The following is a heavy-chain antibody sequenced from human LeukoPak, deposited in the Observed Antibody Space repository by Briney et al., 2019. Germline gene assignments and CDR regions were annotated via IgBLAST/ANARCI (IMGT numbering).Heavy chain of an antibody. D-gene: IGHD6-13*01. V-gene: IGHV3-21*01. J-gene: IGHJ4*02. CDR2: ISGSSRQK. Sequence: GGSLRLAWPPAGFTVSIYTMKWVRQPPGRGRGWVSSISGSSRQKYYADSVKGRFTISRDNAKNSLYLQMNSLRAEDTAVYYCARPANFAAGYYIDYWAREPWSPSPQ. CDR1: GFTVSIYT. CDR3: ARPANFAAGYYIDY.